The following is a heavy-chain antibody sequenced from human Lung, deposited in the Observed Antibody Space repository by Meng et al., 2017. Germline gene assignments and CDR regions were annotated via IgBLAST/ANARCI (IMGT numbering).Heavy chain of an antibody. J-gene: IGHJ4*02. CDR3: ARGTPGRSYSDY. CDR2: LGAHDGDT. CDR1: DYTFTGYG. D-gene: IGHD3-10*01. V-gene: IGHV1-18*01. Sequence: QVQPVQAGPEGKKPGASVKVACKASDYTFTGYGVSCVRQAPGQGLVWMAWLGAHDGDTSHAPKFQGRVTVSADRPTATAYMELRSLRSDDTAVYYCARGTPGRSYSDYWGQGTLVTVSS.